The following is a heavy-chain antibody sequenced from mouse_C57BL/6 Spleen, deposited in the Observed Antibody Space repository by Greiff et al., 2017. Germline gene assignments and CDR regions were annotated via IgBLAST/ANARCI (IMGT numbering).Heavy chain of an antibody. CDR1: GYAFTNYL. V-gene: IGHV1-54*01. D-gene: IGHD1-1*01. CDR3: ARGAFTTGAY. Sequence: QVQLQQSGAELVRPGTSVKVSCKASGYAFTNYLIEWVKQRPGQGLEWIGVINPGSGGTHYNEKFKGKATLTADTSSSTAYMQRSRLTSEDAAVYLCARGAFTTGAYWGQGTLVTVSA. CDR2: INPGSGGT. J-gene: IGHJ3*01.